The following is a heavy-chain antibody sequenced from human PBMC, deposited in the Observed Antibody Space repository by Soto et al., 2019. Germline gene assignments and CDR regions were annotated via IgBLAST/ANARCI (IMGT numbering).Heavy chain of an antibody. CDR2: ISKSSSVI. D-gene: IGHD3-3*01. V-gene: IGHV3-48*03. Sequence: EVQLVESGGGLVQPGGSLRLSCVASGSTFSSSEMHWVRQAPGKGLEWISYISKSSSVIYYADSVKGRFTISRDNAKNLLYLQMNSLRVEETAVYFCGSVNLRFSSGIDVWGQGTTVTVSS. CDR1: GSTFSSSE. CDR3: GSVNLRFSSGIDV. J-gene: IGHJ6*02.